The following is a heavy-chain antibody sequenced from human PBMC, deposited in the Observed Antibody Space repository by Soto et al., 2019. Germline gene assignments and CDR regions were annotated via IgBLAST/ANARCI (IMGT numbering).Heavy chain of an antibody. Sequence: QVQLQESGPGLVKPSQTLSLTCTVSGGSISSGGYYWSWIRQHPGKGLEWIGYIYYSGSTYYNPSRKSRVTKSVDTSKNQFSLKRSSVTAADTAVYYCARDRGGGYGDGYWGQGTLVTVSS. CDR2: IYYSGST. D-gene: IGHD4-17*01. CDR1: GGSISSGGYY. V-gene: IGHV4-31*03. J-gene: IGHJ4*02. CDR3: ARDRGGGYGDGY.